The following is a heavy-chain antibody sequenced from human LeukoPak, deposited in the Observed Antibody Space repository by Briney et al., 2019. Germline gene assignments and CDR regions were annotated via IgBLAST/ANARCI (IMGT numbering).Heavy chain of an antibody. J-gene: IGHJ5*02. CDR1: GGSISSSNW. V-gene: IGHV4-4*02. D-gene: IGHD3-22*01. CDR3: ARLLQNYYDSSGYTNWFDP. CDR2: IYHSGST. Sequence: SETLSLTCAVSGGSISSSNWWSWVRQPPGKGLEWIGEIYHSGSTNYNPSLKSRVTISVDKSKNQFSLKLSSVTAADTAVYYCARLLQNYYDSSGYTNWFDPWGQGTLVTVSS.